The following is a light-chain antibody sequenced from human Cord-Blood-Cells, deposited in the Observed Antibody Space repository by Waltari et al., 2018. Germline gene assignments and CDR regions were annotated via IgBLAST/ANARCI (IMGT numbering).Light chain of an antibody. CDR2: GKN. Sequence: SSELTQDPAVSVVLGPTVRITCQGDSLRSYYASWYQQKPGQAPVLVIYGKNNRPSGIPDRFSGSSSGNTASLTITGAQAEDEADYYCNSRDSSGNHLVFGGGTKLTVL. CDR1: SLRSYY. J-gene: IGLJ2*01. V-gene: IGLV3-19*01. CDR3: NSRDSSGNHLV.